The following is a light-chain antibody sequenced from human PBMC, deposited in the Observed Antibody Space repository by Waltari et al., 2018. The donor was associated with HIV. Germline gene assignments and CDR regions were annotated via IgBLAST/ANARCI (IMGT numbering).Light chain of an antibody. V-gene: IGLV3-21*02. J-gene: IGLJ2*01. CDR3: QVWESSTDDHQVV. CDR2: DDH. Sequence: SYVLTQPPSVSVAPGQTARMTSGGNNIGSNSLHCYQQKPGQAPVLVVYDDHDRPSGIPERFSGSNFGNTATLTITRVEDGDEADYYCQVWESSTDDHQVVFGGGTKLTVL. CDR1: NIGSNS.